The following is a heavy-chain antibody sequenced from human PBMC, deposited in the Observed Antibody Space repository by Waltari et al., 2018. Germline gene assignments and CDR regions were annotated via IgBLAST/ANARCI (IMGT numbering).Heavy chain of an antibody. CDR1: GYTFTGYY. CDR3: ARAGLIVSRGGLPYYYYGMDV. Sequence: QVQLLQSGAEVKKPGDSVRVSCKASGYTFTGYYMHWVRQAPGQGLEWMGWINPHSGGTHFAQKFQGWVTLTRDTSINTAYMELSRVRPNDTAVYYCARAGLIVSRGGLPYYYYGMDVWGQGTTVIVSS. CDR2: INPHSGGT. D-gene: IGHD3-10*01. V-gene: IGHV1-2*04. J-gene: IGHJ6*02.